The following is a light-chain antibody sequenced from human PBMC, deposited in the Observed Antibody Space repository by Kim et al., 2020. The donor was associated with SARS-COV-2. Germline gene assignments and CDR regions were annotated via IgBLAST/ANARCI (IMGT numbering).Light chain of an antibody. CDR2: RNN. CDR3: AAWDDSLSGHVV. Sequence: QSVLTQPPSASGTPGQRVTISCSGSSSNIGSNYVYWYQQLPGTAPKLLIYRNNQRPSGVPDRFSGSKSGTSAFLAISGLRSEDEADYYCAAWDDSLSGHVVFGGGTKLTV. V-gene: IGLV1-47*01. J-gene: IGLJ2*01. CDR1: SSNIGSNY.